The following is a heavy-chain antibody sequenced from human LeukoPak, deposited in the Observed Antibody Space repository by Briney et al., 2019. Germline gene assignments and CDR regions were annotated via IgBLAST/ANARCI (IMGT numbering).Heavy chain of an antibody. D-gene: IGHD6-19*01. Sequence: SETLSLTCTVSGGSIRGYYWSWIRQPPGKGLEYIGYIYYSGITNYNPSLKSRVTISVDTSKNQFSLRLNSVTAADTAMYYWARGFDSSSGWYPAFDIWGHGTMGTVSS. CDR3: ARGFDSSSGWYPAFDI. CDR1: GGSIRGYY. J-gene: IGHJ3*02. CDR2: IYYSGIT. V-gene: IGHV4-59*01.